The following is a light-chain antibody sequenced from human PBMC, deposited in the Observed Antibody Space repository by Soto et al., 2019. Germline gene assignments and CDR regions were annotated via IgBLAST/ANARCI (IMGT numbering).Light chain of an antibody. Sequence: DIQMTQSPSTLSASVVDRVTITCMASQTISSWLAWYQQKPGKAPKLLIYKASTLKSGVPSRFSGSGSGTEFTLTISSLQPDDFATYYCQHYDSFPDAFGEGTKVDIK. CDR3: QHYDSFPDA. V-gene: IGKV1-5*03. CDR1: QTISSW. CDR2: KAS. J-gene: IGKJ1*01.